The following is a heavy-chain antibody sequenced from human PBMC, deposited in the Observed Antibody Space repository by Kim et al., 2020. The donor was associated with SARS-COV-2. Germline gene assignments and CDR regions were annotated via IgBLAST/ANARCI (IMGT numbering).Heavy chain of an antibody. CDR3: ARDPYYGSGSRYGMDV. D-gene: IGHD3-10*01. V-gene: IGHV3-30*01. Sequence: SRKGRFTIPRDNSKNTLYLQMNSLRAEDTAVYYCARDPYYGSGSRYGMDVWGQGTTVTVSS. J-gene: IGHJ6*02.